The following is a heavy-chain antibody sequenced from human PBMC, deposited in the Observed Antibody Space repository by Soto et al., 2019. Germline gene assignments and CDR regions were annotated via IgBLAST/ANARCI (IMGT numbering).Heavy chain of an antibody. CDR2: INHSGST. Sequence: SETLSLTCAVYGGSFSGYYWSWIRQPPGKGLEWIGEINHSGSTNYNPSLKSRVTISVDTSKNQFSLKLSSVTAADTAVYYCARRYCSGGSCYWGYYYYYMDVWGKGTTVTVS. CDR3: ARRYCSGGSCYWGYYYYYMDV. J-gene: IGHJ6*03. D-gene: IGHD2-15*01. CDR1: GGSFSGYY. V-gene: IGHV4-34*01.